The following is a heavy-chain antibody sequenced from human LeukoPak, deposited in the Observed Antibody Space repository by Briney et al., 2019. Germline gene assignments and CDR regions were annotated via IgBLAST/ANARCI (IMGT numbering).Heavy chain of an antibody. CDR1: GFTFSSYS. CDR2: ISSSSSYI. CDR3: ARGLGPLTVTLKSYYYYYMDV. J-gene: IGHJ6*03. V-gene: IGHV3-21*01. D-gene: IGHD4-11*01. Sequence: GGSLRLSCAASGFTFSSYSMNWVRQAPGKGLEWVSSISSSSSYIYYADSVKGRFTISRDNAKNSLYLQMNSLRAEDTAVYYCARGLGPLTVTLKSYYYYYMDVWGKGTTVTVSS.